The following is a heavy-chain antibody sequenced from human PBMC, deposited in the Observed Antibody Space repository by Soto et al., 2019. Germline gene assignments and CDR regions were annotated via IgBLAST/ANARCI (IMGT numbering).Heavy chain of an antibody. D-gene: IGHD6-13*01. CDR3: ARKRIAEPIDY. CDR1: GYTFTSYY. CDR2: INPSGGST. J-gene: IGHJ4*02. V-gene: IGHV1-46*01. Sequence: GASVKVSCKASGYTFTSYYIHWVRQAPGQGLEWMGIINPSGGSTSYAQNFQGRVTMTRDTSTSTVYMELSSLRSEDTAVYYCARKRIAEPIDYWGQGTLVTVSS.